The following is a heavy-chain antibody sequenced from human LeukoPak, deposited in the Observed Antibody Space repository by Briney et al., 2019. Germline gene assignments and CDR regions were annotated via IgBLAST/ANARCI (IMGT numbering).Heavy chain of an antibody. J-gene: IGHJ4*02. Sequence: GGSLRLSCAASGFTFSSYAMSWVRQAPGKGLEWVSAISGSGGSTYYADSVKGRFTISRDNSKNTLYLQMNSLRAEDTAVYYCAKPDYGSGSYPGDYWGQGTLVTVSS. CDR2: ISGSGGST. CDR1: GFTFSSYA. CDR3: AKPDYGSGSYPGDY. D-gene: IGHD3-10*01. V-gene: IGHV3-23*01.